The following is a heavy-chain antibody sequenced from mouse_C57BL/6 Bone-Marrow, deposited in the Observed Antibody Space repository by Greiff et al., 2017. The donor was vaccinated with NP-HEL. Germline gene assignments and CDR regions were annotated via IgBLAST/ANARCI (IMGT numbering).Heavy chain of an antibody. CDR2: ISYDGSN. CDR1: GYSITSGYY. J-gene: IGHJ3*01. Sequence: DVKLQESGPGLVKPSQSLSLTCSVTGYSITSGYYWNWIRQFPGNKLEWMGYISYDGSNNYNPSLKNRISITRDTSKNQFFLKLNSVTTEDTATYYCARDGEIYYYGSPWFAYWGQGTLVTVSA. V-gene: IGHV3-6*01. D-gene: IGHD1-1*01. CDR3: ARDGEIYYYGSPWFAY.